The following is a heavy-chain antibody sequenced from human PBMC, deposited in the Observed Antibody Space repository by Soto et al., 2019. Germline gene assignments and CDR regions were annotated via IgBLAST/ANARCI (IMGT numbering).Heavy chain of an antibody. D-gene: IGHD2-15*01. CDR2: TRNEANSYTT. CDR3: TRDLGGWGSGGSSHEGGVY. Sequence: EVQLVESGGGLVQPGGSLRLSCAASGFTLSHHYMDWVRQAPGKGLEWVGRTRNEANSYTTEYAASVRGRFTISRDDSNHSLFLQMNRLKTEDTAVYYCTRDLGGWGSGGSSHEGGVYWGQGTLVTVSS. J-gene: IGHJ4*02. V-gene: IGHV3-72*01. CDR1: GFTLSHHY.